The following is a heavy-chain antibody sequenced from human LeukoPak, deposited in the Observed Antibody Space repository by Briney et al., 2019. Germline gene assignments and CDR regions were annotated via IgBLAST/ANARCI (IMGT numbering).Heavy chain of an antibody. CDR2: IYYSGST. D-gene: IGHD3-22*01. Sequence: SQTLSLTCTVSGGSISSGDYYWSWIRQPPGKGLEWIGYIYYSGSTYYNPPLKSRVTISVDTSKNQFSLKLSSVTAADTAVYYCASRSYYYDSSGYDAFDIWGQGTMVTVSS. CDR3: ASRSYYYDSSGYDAFDI. V-gene: IGHV4-30-4*08. CDR1: GGSISSGDYY. J-gene: IGHJ3*02.